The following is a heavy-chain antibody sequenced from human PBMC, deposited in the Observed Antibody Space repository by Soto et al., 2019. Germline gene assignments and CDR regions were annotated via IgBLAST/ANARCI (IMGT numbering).Heavy chain of an antibody. Sequence: QVQLVQSGAEVKKPGASVQVSCKASGYTFTNYAVHWVRQAAGQTLEWMGWINAGNGYTKSSQKFQDRVTITRDTSENTAYMELSSLRSEDTAIYYCARLETGRVVTRPNWLDPWGQGTMVIVSS. CDR3: ARLETGRVVTRPNWLDP. J-gene: IGHJ5*02. V-gene: IGHV1-3*01. CDR2: INAGNGYT. CDR1: GYTFTNYA. D-gene: IGHD2-21*02.